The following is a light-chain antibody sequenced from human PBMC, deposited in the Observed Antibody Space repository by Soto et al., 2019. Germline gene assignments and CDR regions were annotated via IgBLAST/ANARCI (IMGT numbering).Light chain of an antibody. Sequence: DIQMTQSPSSLSASVGDRVIITCRASQGIRSHLAWFHQKPGKAPKSLIYVASNLQSGVPSKFSGSGSVTDFSLTINSLQPEDFANYYCLPYDPYPRTFGPGNKVDIK. J-gene: IGKJ3*01. V-gene: IGKV1-16*02. CDR3: LPYDPYPRT. CDR1: QGIRSH. CDR2: VAS.